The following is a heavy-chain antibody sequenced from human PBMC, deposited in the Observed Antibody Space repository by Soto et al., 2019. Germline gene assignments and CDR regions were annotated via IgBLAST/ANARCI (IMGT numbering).Heavy chain of an antibody. D-gene: IGHD3-10*01. Sequence: SGPTLVNPTQTLTLTCTFSGFSLSTSGMRVSWIRQPPGKAPEWLARIDWDDDKFYSTSLKTRLTISKDTSKNQVVLTMTNMDPVDTATYYCARSLFITGYYYYGMDVWGQGTTVTVSS. CDR3: ARSLFITGYYYYGMDV. J-gene: IGHJ6*02. CDR1: GFSLSTSGMR. V-gene: IGHV2-70*04. CDR2: IDWDDDK.